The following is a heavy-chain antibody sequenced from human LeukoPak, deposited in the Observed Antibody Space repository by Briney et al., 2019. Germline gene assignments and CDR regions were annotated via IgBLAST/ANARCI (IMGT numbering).Heavy chain of an antibody. D-gene: IGHD2-21*01. J-gene: IGHJ4*02. CDR1: GFNFINYA. V-gene: IGHV3-64*01. CDR2: ISRSGGDT. Sequence: GGSLRLSCVASGFNFINYAMHWVRQAPGKGLEFVSAISRSGGDTSYGNFVKGRFSISRDNIRNTVDLQMGALRPEDSGIYYCARIPEYWGQGTRVTVSS. CDR3: ARIPEY.